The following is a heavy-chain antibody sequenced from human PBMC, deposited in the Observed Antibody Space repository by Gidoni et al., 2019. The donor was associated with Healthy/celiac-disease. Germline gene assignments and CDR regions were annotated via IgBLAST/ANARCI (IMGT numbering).Heavy chain of an antibody. V-gene: IGHV1-18*04. CDR2: ISAYNGNT. CDR3: ARGPPRYGTVQILY. D-gene: IGHD6-13*01. J-gene: IGHJ4*02. Sequence: QVQLVQSGAEVKKPGASVKVSCKASGYTCTSYGISWVRQAPGQGLEWMGWISAYNGNTNDAQKRQGRVTMTTETATSTAYRELRSLRSDDTAVYYWARGPPRYGTVQILYWGQGTLVTVSS. CDR1: GYTCTSYG.